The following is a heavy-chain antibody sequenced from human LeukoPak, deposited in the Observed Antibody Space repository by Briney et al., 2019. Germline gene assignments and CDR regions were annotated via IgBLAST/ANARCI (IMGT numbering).Heavy chain of an antibody. CDR2: IWYDGTKK. D-gene: IGHD2-15*01. J-gene: IGHJ4*02. CDR3: ARDRCCGGSCHAFDY. Sequence: GGSLTLSCAASGFSFSSYGMHWVRQAPGKGLEWVAVIWYDGTKKYYADNAKGRFTIARNDSKHTVHLQMNSLGAEDTALYYCARDRCCGGSCHAFDYWGQGTLVTVSS. CDR1: GFSFSSYG. V-gene: IGHV3-33*01.